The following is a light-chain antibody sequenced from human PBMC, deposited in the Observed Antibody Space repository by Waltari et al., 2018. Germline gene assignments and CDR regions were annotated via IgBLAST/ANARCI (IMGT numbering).Light chain of an antibody. V-gene: IGKV1-33*01. Sequence: DIQMTQSPSSLSASVGDRVTITCQASQDISDYLNWYQQKPGKAPNFLIYDASNLETGVPSRFSGSGSGTDFTFTISSLQPEVIATYYCQQYRSLPLTFGGGTKVEIK. CDR2: DAS. J-gene: IGKJ4*01. CDR3: QQYRSLPLT. CDR1: QDISDY.